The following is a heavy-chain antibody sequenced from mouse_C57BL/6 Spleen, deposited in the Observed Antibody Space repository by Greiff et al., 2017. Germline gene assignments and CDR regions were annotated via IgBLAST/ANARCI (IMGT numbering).Heavy chain of an antibody. J-gene: IGHJ2*01. CDR3: ASPYYGSSYFDD. V-gene: IGHV1-55*01. CDR2: IYPGSGST. CDR1: GYTFTSYW. D-gene: IGHD1-1*01. Sequence: QVQLQQPGAELVKPGASVKMSCKASGYTFTSYWITWVKQRPGQGLEWIGDIYPGSGSTNYNEKFKSKATLTVDTSSSTAYMQLSSLTSEDSAVYYCASPYYGSSYFDDWGQGTTLTVSS.